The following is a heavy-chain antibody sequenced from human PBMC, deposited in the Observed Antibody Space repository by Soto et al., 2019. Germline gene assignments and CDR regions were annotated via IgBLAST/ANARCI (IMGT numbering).Heavy chain of an antibody. D-gene: IGHD3-3*01. J-gene: IGHJ6*02. V-gene: IGHV1-69*13. CDR3: AXDHSEIFGEESYYYGMDV. Sequence: SVKVSCKASGGTFSSCAISWVRQAPGQGLEWMGGIIPIFGTANYAQKFQGRVTITADESTNTAYMELSSLRSEDTAVYYCAXDHSEIFGEESYYYGMDVWGQGTTVTVSS. CDR2: IIPIFGTA. CDR1: GGTFSSCA.